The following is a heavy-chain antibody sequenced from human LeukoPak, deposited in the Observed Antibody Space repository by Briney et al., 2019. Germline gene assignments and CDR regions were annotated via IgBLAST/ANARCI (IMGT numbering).Heavy chain of an antibody. J-gene: IGHJ3*02. CDR3: ASTEAHSYGWLGAFDI. Sequence: KPGGSLRLSCAASGFTFSSYSMNWVRQAPGKGLEWVSSISSSSSYIYYADSVKGRFTISRDNAKNSLYLQMNSLRAEDTAVYYCASTEAHSYGWLGAFDIWGQGTMVTVSS. V-gene: IGHV3-21*01. CDR2: ISSSSSYI. D-gene: IGHD5-18*01. CDR1: GFTFSSYS.